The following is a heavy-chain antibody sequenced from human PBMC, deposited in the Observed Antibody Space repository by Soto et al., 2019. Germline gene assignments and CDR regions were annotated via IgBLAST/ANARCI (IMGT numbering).Heavy chain of an antibody. CDR3: ARDRPAVRGSPFDY. V-gene: IGHV3-48*01. Sequence: SLRLSCAASGFTFSSYSMNWVRQAPGKGLEWVSYISSSSSTIYYADSVKGRFTISRDNAKNSLYLQMNSLRAEDTAVYYCARDRPAVRGSPFDYWGQGTLVTVSS. CDR2: ISSSSSTI. CDR1: GFTFSSYS. J-gene: IGHJ4*02. D-gene: IGHD3-10*01.